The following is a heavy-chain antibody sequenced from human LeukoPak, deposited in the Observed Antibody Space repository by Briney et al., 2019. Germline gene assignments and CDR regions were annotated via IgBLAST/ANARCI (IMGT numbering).Heavy chain of an antibody. CDR3: AREYEGSTIFGVVVRPNYYMDV. J-gene: IGHJ6*03. V-gene: IGHV4-4*07. Sequence: SETLSLTCTVSGGSISSYYWSWIRQPAGKGLEWIGRIYTSGSTNYNPSLKSRVTMSVDTSKNQFSLKLSSVTAADTAVYYCAREYEGSTIFGVVVRPNYYMDVWGKGTTVTVSS. CDR1: GGSISSYY. CDR2: IYTSGST. D-gene: IGHD3-3*01.